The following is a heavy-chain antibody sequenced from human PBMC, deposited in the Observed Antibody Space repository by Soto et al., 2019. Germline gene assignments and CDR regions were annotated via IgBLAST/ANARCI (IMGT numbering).Heavy chain of an antibody. CDR1: GFTFTSYS. V-gene: IGHV3-21*01. J-gene: IGHJ4*02. Sequence: GGSLSLSCAASGFTFTSYSMDWVRQAPGKGLEWVSSISSSSSYIYYADSVRGRFTISRDNAKSSLYLQMNSLRAEDTAVYYCAREGQLGDYFDYWGQGTLVTVSS. CDR3: AREGQLGDYFDY. CDR2: ISSSSSYI. D-gene: IGHD1-1*01.